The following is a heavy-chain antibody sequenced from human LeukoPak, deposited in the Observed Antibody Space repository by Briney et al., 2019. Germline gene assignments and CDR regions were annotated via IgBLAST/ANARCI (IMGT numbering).Heavy chain of an antibody. J-gene: IGHJ4*02. D-gene: IGHD3-10*01. Sequence: SETLSLTYTVSGGSVSSGSYYWSWIRQPPGKGLEWIGYIYYSGSTNYNPSLKSRVTVSVDTSKNQFSLKLSSVTAADTAVYYCARGQDYYGSGSLFDYWGQGTLVTVSS. CDR3: ARGQDYYGSGSLFDY. CDR1: GGSVSSGSYY. CDR2: IYYSGST. V-gene: IGHV4-61*01.